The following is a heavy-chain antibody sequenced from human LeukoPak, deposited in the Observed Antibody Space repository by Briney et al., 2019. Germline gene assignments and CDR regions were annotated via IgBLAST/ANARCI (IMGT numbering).Heavy chain of an antibody. D-gene: IGHD3-22*01. CDR1: GFTFDDYA. CDR3: AKISGYPHDAFDI. V-gene: IGHV3-9*01. J-gene: IGHJ3*02. CDR2: ISWNSGSI. Sequence: GGSLRLSCAASGFTFDDYAMHWVRQAPGKGLEWVSGISWNSGSIGYADSVKGRFTISRDNAKNSLCLQMNSLRAEDTALYYCAKISGYPHDAFDIWGQGTMVTASS.